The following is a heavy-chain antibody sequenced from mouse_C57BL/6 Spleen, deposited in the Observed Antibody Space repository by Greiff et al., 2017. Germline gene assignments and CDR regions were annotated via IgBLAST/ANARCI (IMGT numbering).Heavy chain of an antibody. CDR3: ARHESVLRRPFDY. J-gene: IGHJ2*01. CDR1: GFTFSSYG. V-gene: IGHV5-6*01. CDR2: ISSGGSYT. Sequence: EVQRVESGGDLVKPGGSLKLSCAASGFTFSSYGMSWVRQTPDKRLEWVATISSGGSYTYYPDSVKGRFTIARDNAKNTLYLQMSSLKSEDTAMYYCARHESVLRRPFDYWGQGTTLTVSS. D-gene: IGHD1-1*01.